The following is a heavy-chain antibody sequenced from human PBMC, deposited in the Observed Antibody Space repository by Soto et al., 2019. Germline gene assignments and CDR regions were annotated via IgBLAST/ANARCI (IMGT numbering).Heavy chain of an antibody. V-gene: IGHV3-53*01. CDR1: GFTVSNNY. Sequence: GGSLRLSWAASGFTVSNNYMSWVRQAPGKGLEWVSLIYSGGSTFYADSVKGRFTISRDNSKNTLFLQMNSLRAEDTAVYFCATYTSLDYWGQGTLVTVSS. D-gene: IGHD2-2*02. J-gene: IGHJ4*02. CDR2: IYSGGST. CDR3: ATYTSLDY.